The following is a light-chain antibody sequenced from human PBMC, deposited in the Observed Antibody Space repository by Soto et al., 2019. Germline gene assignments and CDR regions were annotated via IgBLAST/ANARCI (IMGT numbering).Light chain of an antibody. V-gene: IGLV2-14*03. Sequence: QSVLTQPASVSGSPGQSITISCTGTSSEVGGYNYFSWYQHHPGKAPKLMIYDVSNRPSGVSNRFSGSKSGNTASLIISGLQAEDEADYYCSSYTSSSTLSSYVFGTGTKVTDL. J-gene: IGLJ1*01. CDR2: DVS. CDR3: SSYTSSSTLSSYV. CDR1: SSEVGGYNY.